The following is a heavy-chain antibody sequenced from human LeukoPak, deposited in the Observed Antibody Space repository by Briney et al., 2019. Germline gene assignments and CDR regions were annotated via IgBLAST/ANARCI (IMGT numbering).Heavy chain of an antibody. CDR1: GGSISSGGYY. Sequence: PSQTLSLTCTVSGGSISSGGYYWSWIRQHPGKGLEWIGRIYTSGSTNYNPSLKSRVTMSVDTSKNQFSLKLSSVTAADTAVYYCARAPGVVVPAATMGYYYYMDVWGKGTTVTVS. V-gene: IGHV4-61*02. D-gene: IGHD2-2*01. CDR3: ARAPGVVVPAATMGYYYYMDV. J-gene: IGHJ6*03. CDR2: IYTSGST.